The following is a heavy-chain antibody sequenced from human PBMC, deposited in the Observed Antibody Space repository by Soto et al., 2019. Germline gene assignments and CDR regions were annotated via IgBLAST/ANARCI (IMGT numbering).Heavy chain of an antibody. D-gene: IGHD3-3*01. V-gene: IGHV3-48*03. J-gene: IGHJ6*02. CDR1: GFTFSSYE. CDR3: ARDRYYDFWSGYYTPFGMDV. Sequence: SGGSLRLSCAASGFTFSSYEMNWVRQAPGKGLEWVSYISSSGSTIYYADSVKGRFTTSRDNAKNSLYLQMNSLRAEDTAVYYCARDRYYDFWSGYYTPFGMDVWGQGTTVTVSS. CDR2: ISSSGSTI.